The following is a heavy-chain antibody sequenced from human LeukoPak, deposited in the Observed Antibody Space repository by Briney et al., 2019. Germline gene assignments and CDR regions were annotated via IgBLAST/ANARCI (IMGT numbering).Heavy chain of an antibody. CDR3: SGYRAPWIQLLLPRYYFDY. CDR2: VHLNSSGT. D-gene: IGHD5-18*01. CDR1: GYAFTGYY. J-gene: IGHJ4*02. Sequence: ASEKLSCTGSGYAFTGYYMNWGRQGPGHGLELKGCVHLNSSGTTYSQKSQGRVTMLRVTTISTAYMVLSSLMSDAAAAVYCSGYRAPWIQLLLPRYYFDYWGKGTLVTVSS. V-gene: IGHV1-2*02.